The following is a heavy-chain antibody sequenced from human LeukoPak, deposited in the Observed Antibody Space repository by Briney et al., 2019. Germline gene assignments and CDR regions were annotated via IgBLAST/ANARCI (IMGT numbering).Heavy chain of an antibody. CDR2: INHSGST. V-gene: IGHV4-34*01. CDR3: ARGLNGELDY. CDR1: GGSFSGYY. J-gene: IGHJ4*02. D-gene: IGHD1-26*01. Sequence: PSETLSLTCAVYGGSFSGYYWSWIRQPPGKGLEWIGEINHSGSTNYNPSLKSRVTISVDTSKNQFSLKLSSVTAADTAVYYCARGLNGELDYWGQGTLVTVSS.